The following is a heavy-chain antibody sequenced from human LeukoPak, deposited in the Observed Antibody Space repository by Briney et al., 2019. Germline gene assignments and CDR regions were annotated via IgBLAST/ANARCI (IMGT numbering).Heavy chain of an antibody. J-gene: IGHJ4*02. Sequence: ASVKVSCKASGYTFTSYGISWVRQAPGQGLEWMGWISAYNGNTKYAQKLQGRVTMTTDTSTSTAYMELRSLRSDDTAVYYCATGPVDDILTGYPFGGFDYWGQGTLVTVSS. CDR3: ATGPVDDILTGYPFGGFDY. V-gene: IGHV1-18*01. CDR1: GYTFTSYG. D-gene: IGHD3-9*01. CDR2: ISAYNGNT.